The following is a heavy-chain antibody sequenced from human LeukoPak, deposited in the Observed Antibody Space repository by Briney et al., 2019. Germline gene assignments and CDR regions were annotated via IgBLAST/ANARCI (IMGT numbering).Heavy chain of an antibody. D-gene: IGHD3-16*01. Sequence: SETLSLTCTVSGGSISSGDYYWSWIRQPPGKGLEWIGYIYYSGSTFYNPSLKSRVTISVDTSKNQFSLKLSSVTAADTAVYYCAKRGGDGVDYWGQGTLVTVSS. V-gene: IGHV4-30-4*01. CDR1: GGSISSGDYY. CDR2: IYYSGST. CDR3: AKRGGDGVDY. J-gene: IGHJ4*02.